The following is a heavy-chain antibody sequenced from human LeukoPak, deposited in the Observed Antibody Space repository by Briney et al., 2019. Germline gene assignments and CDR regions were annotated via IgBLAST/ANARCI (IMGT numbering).Heavy chain of an antibody. CDR3: ARGSSLYCSSTSCPYYYYYMDV. V-gene: IGHV4-34*01. CDR2: INHSGST. Sequence: WETLSLTCAVYGGSFSGYYWSWIRQPPGKGLEWIGEINHSGSTNYNPSLKSRVTISVDTSKNQFSLKLSSVTAADTAVYYCARGSSLYCSSTSCPYYYYYMDVWGKGTTVTVSS. CDR1: GGSFSGYY. D-gene: IGHD2-2*01. J-gene: IGHJ6*03.